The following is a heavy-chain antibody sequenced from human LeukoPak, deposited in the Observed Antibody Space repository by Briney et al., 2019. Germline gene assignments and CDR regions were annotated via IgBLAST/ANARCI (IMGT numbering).Heavy chain of an antibody. CDR2: ISWNSGNI. CDR3: AKGTSGGDYGDSYYMDV. V-gene: IGHV3-9*03. CDR1: GFTFDDYA. D-gene: IGHD4-17*01. J-gene: IGHJ6*03. Sequence: GRSLRLSCAASGFTFDDYAMLWVRQAPGKGLEWVSGISWNSGNIGYACSVKGRFTISRDNAKNSLYLHMNSLRAEDMALYYCAKGTSGGDYGDSYYMDVWGKGTTVTVSS.